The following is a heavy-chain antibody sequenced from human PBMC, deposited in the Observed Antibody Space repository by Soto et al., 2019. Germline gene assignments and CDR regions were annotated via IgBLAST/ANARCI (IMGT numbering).Heavy chain of an antibody. Sequence: ASVKVSCKASGGTFSSYAIRWVRQAPGQGLEWMGWMSPKTANTGYAQKFQGRVTMTRSTSISTAYMEPSSLTSEDTAVYYCTGGPPNWGFDSWGQGTPVTVSS. J-gene: IGHJ5*01. D-gene: IGHD7-27*01. V-gene: IGHV1-8*02. CDR1: GGTFSSYA. CDR3: TGGPPNWGFDS. CDR2: MSPKTANT.